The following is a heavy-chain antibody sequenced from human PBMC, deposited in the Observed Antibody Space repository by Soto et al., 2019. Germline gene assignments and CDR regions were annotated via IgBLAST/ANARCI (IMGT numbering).Heavy chain of an antibody. J-gene: IGHJ4*02. CDR1: GYTFTGYY. Sequence: ASVKVSCKASGYTFTGYYMHWVRQAPGQGLEWMGWINPNSGGTNYAQKLQGRVTMTTDTSTSTAYMELRSLRSDDTAVYYCARDSYYYDSSGYYEPDYWGQGTLVTVSS. V-gene: IGHV1-2*02. CDR2: INPNSGGT. D-gene: IGHD3-22*01. CDR3: ARDSYYYDSSGYYEPDY.